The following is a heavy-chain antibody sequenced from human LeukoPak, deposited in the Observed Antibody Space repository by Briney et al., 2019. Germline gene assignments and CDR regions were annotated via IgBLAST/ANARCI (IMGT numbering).Heavy chain of an antibody. CDR2: IYASGST. V-gene: IGHV4-4*07. J-gene: IGHJ4*02. D-gene: IGHD3-16*01. CDR3: AREGGGFDY. CDR1: DGSISTYS. Sequence: PSETLSLTCTVSDGSISTYSWTWIRQPAGKGLEWLGRIYASGSTYYNPSLKSRVTMSVDKSKNQFSLRLSSATAADTAVYHCAREGGGFDYWGQGTLVTVSS.